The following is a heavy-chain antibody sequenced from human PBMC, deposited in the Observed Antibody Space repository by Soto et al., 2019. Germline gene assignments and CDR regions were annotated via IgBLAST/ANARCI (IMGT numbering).Heavy chain of an antibody. CDR2: ISGSGGST. J-gene: IGHJ4*02. Sequence: PGGSLRLSCAASGFTFGSYAMSWVRQAPGKGLEWVSAISGSGGSTYYADSVKGRFTISRDNSKNTLYLQMNSLRAEDTAVYYCAKDGHRGDHGFYWGQGTLVTVSS. CDR3: AKDGHRGDHGFY. D-gene: IGHD3-10*01. V-gene: IGHV3-23*01. CDR1: GFTFGSYA.